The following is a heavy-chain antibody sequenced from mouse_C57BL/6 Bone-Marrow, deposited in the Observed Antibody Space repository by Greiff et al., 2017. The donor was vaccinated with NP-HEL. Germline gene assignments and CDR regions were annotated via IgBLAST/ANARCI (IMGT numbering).Heavy chain of an antibody. CDR2: IDPANGNT. J-gene: IGHJ3*01. D-gene: IGHD2-4*01. Sequence: EVQLQQSVAELVRPGASVKLSCTASGFNIKNTYMHWVKQRPEQGLEWIGRIDPANGNTKYAPKFQGKATITADTSSNTAYLQLSSLTSEDTAIYYCASPIYYDYSWFAYWGQGTLVTGSA. CDR3: ASPIYYDYSWFAY. V-gene: IGHV14-3*01. CDR1: GFNIKNTY.